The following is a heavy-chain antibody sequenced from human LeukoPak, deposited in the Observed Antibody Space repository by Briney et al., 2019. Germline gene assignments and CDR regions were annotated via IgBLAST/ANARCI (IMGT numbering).Heavy chain of an antibody. D-gene: IGHD1-26*01. CDR3: AKVWLEEWELLSFDY. V-gene: IGHV3-23*01. Sequence: GGSLRLSCAASRLTFSSYAMSWVRQAPGEGLEWVSAISGRGDSTYHADSVKGRFTISRDNSKNTLYLQMNSLRAEDTAVYYCAKVWLEEWELLSFDYWGQGTLVTVSS. CDR2: ISGRGDST. J-gene: IGHJ4*02. CDR1: RLTFSSYA.